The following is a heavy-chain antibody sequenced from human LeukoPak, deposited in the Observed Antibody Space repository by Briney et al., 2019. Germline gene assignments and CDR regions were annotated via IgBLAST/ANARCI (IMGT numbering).Heavy chain of an antibody. CDR1: GGSISRGDYY. D-gene: IGHD2-15*01. J-gene: IGHJ4*02. Sequence: SETLSLTCTVSGGSISRGDYYWTWIRQPPGRGLEWIGYIYHSGNTYYNPSLKSRLSISLDTSRNQFSLRLSSVSAADTAGYYCARKDGSSYYFDNWGQGTLVTVSS. CDR2: IYHSGNT. V-gene: IGHV4-30-4*01. CDR3: ARKDGSSYYFDN.